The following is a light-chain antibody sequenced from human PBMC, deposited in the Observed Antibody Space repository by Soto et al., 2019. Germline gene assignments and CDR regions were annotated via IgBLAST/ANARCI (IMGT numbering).Light chain of an antibody. V-gene: IGKV2D-29*01. CDR1: PSLLHMDGNTY. CDR3: MQSMQLPPT. Sequence: DIVMTQTPLSLSVTPGQPASIPCKSSPSLLHMDGNTYFYWYLQKPGQPPQLLIYEVSNRFSGVPDRYSGRGSGTDFTLKILRLKAEDVGVYYCMQSMQLPPTFGGGNKVAIK. J-gene: IGKJ4*01. CDR2: EVS.